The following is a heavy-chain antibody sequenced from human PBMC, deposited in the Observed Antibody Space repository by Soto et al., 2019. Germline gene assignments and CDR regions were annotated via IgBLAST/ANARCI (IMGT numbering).Heavy chain of an antibody. Sequence: LGESLKISCKGSGYSFTSYWISWVRQMPGKGLEWMGRIDPSDSYTNYSPSFQGHVTISADKSISTAYLQWSSLKASDTAMYYCARWRSDAFDIWGQGTMVTVSS. CDR3: ARWRSDAFDI. J-gene: IGHJ3*02. V-gene: IGHV5-10-1*01. CDR1: GYSFTSYW. CDR2: IDPSDSYT.